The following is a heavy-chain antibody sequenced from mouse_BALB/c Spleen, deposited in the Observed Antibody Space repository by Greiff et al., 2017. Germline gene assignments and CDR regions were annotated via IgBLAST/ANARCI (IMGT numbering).Heavy chain of an antibody. J-gene: IGHJ3*01. V-gene: IGHV5-12-1*01. CDR3: ARHGNYVSWFAY. CDR2: ISSGGGST. Sequence: EVNLVESGGGLVKPGGSLKLSCAASGFAFSSYDMSWVRQTPEKRLEWVAYISSGGGSTYYPDTVKGRFTISRDNAKNTLYLQMSSLKSEDTAMYYCARHGNYVSWFAYWGQGTLVTVSA. CDR1: GFAFSSYD. D-gene: IGHD2-1*01.